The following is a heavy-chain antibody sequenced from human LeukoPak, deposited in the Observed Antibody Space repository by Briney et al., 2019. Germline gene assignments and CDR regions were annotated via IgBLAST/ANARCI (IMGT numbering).Heavy chain of an antibody. CDR2: ISGSGGST. Sequence: SGGSLRLSCAASGFTFSSYAMSWVRQAPGKGLEWVSDISGSGGSTYYADSVKGQFTISRDNSKNTLYLQMNSLRAEDTAVYYCAKVQLGGYNLGYWGQGTLVTVSS. J-gene: IGHJ4*02. D-gene: IGHD5-24*01. CDR1: GFTFSSYA. V-gene: IGHV3-23*01. CDR3: AKVQLGGYNLGY.